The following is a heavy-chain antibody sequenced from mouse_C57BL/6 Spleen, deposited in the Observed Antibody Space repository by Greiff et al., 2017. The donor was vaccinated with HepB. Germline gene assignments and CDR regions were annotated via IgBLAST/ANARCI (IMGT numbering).Heavy chain of an antibody. CDR3: ASGSTGRDY. CDR2: IYPYNSVS. D-gene: IGHD4-1*02. V-gene: IGHV1-31*01. Sequence: LQLLQSGPELVKPGASVKISCKASGYSFTGYYIHWVKQSHGNIIDWIGYIYPYNSVSSYNQKFKGKTTLTVDKSSSTAYMELRSLTSEDSAVYYCASGSTGRDYWGQGTTVTVSS. J-gene: IGHJ2*01. CDR1: GYSFTGYY.